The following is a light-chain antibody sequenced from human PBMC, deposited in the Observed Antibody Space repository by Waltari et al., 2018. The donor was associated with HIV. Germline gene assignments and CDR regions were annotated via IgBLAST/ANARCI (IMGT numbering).Light chain of an antibody. J-gene: IGLJ2*01. CDR3: TKYTSTNVLIL. V-gene: IGLV2-14*03. Sequence: QSAPTQPASVSGSPGQSITISCNNMGDLTYVSWYQQDPGKAPKLLIYEISNRPSGISSRFSGSKSGDTASLTISGLQADDEADYFCTKYTSTNVLILFGGGTKVTVL. CDR2: EIS. CDR1: MGDLTY.